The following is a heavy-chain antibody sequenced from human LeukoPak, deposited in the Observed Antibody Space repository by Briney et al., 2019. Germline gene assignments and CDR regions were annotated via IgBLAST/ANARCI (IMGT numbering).Heavy chain of an antibody. Sequence: KASETLSLTCTVSGGSISSYYWSWIRQPPGKGLEWIGYIYYSGSTNYNPSLKSRATISVDTSKNQFSLKLSSVTAADTAVYYCARRYYGSGSNWFDPWGQGTLVTVSS. D-gene: IGHD3-10*01. J-gene: IGHJ5*02. CDR2: IYYSGST. CDR1: GGSISSYY. V-gene: IGHV4-59*08. CDR3: ARRYYGSGSNWFDP.